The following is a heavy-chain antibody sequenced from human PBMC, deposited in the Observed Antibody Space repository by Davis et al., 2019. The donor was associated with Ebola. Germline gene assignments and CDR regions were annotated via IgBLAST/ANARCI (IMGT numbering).Heavy chain of an antibody. Sequence: GGSLRLSCAASGVTFNNYGMHWVRQAPGKGLEWVAATSYDGGSKYYADSVKGRLTISRDNSKNTLYLQMNSLRAEDTAGYYCARDGEMATIFVDYYGMDVWGQGTTVTVSS. D-gene: IGHD5-24*01. CDR2: TSYDGGSK. CDR3: ARDGEMATIFVDYYGMDV. CDR1: GVTFNNYG. J-gene: IGHJ6*02. V-gene: IGHV3-30*03.